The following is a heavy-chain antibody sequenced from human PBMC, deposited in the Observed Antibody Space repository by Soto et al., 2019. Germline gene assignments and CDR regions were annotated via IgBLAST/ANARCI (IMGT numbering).Heavy chain of an antibody. CDR1: WFSVSNNY. CDR2: IYTRGTT. V-gene: IGHV3-53*01. J-gene: IGHJ4*02. CDR3: AKLWGYYFES. Sequence: PGGSLRLSCSASWFSVSNNYMTWVRQAPGRRPEWAAVIYTRGTTHYAAFATGRFTFSRDNSKNTLYLQMDSLRPEDTAVYYCAKLWGYYFESWGPGTLVTVSS. D-gene: IGHD2-21*01.